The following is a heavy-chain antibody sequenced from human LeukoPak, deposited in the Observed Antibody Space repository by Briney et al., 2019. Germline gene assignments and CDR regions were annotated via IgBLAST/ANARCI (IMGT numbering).Heavy chain of an antibody. Sequence: NPSETLSLTCTVSGGSISSYYWSWIRQPPGKGLEWIGYIYYSGSTNYNPSLKSRVTISVDTSKNQFSLKLSSVTAADTAVYYCARTADYDFWSGLNYYYHMDVWGKGTTVTVSS. D-gene: IGHD3-3*01. V-gene: IGHV4-59*01. CDR3: ARTADYDFWSGLNYYYHMDV. CDR1: GGSISSYY. CDR2: IYYSGST. J-gene: IGHJ6*03.